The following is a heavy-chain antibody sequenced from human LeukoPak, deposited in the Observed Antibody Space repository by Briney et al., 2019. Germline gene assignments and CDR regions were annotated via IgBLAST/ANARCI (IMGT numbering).Heavy chain of an antibody. CDR1: GFTFDDYA. V-gene: IGHV3-9*01. J-gene: IGHJ3*02. CDR2: ISWNSGSI. Sequence: GRSLRLSCAASGFTFDDYAMHWVRQAPGKGLEWVSGISWNSGSIGYADSVKGRFTISRDNAKNSLYLQMNSLRAGDTAVYYCATSHTTSGAFDIWGQGTMVTVSS. CDR3: ATSHTTSGAFDI. D-gene: IGHD3-16*01.